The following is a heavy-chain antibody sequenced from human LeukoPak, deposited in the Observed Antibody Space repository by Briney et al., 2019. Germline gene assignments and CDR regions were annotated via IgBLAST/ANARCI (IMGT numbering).Heavy chain of an antibody. CDR2: IDPSSTYI. CDR3: ARDFHSSLDY. V-gene: IGHV3-21*01. CDR1: GFTFRSYS. Sequence: GGSLRLSCAASGFTFRSYSMNWVRQAPGKGLEWVSAIDPSSTYIYYADSVKGRFTISRDNAKNSVYLQMNSLRVDDTAVYYCARDFHSSLDYWGQGTLVTVSS. D-gene: IGHD6-13*01. J-gene: IGHJ4*02.